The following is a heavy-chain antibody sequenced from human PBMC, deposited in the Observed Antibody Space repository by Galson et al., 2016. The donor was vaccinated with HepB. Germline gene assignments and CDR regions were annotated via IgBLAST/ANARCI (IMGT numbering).Heavy chain of an antibody. CDR3: VKTGDRGTYNWFDP. D-gene: IGHD7-27*01. V-gene: IGHV3-9*01. CDR2: INWNSQRI. CDR1: GFTFNEYT. J-gene: IGHJ5*02. Sequence: SLRLSCAASGFTFNEYTMHWVRQAPGKGLEWISGINWNSQRIGYADSIKGRFTISRDNAKNSLFLQMDGLRPDDTALYFCVKTGDRGTYNWFDPWGQGTLVTVSS.